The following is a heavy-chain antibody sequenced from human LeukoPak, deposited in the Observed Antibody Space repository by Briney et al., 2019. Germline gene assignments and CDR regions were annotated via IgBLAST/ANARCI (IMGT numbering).Heavy chain of an antibody. J-gene: IGHJ4*02. V-gene: IGHV3-7*05. CDR3: ARRIAATGMKYFDY. CDR1: GFTFSSYW. Sequence: PGGSLRLSCAASGFTFSSYWMSWVRQAPGKGLEWVANIKHDGSDTNYVDSVKGRFTISRDNAKHSLYLQMNSLRAEDTAMNYCARRIAATGMKYFDYWGQGTLVTVSS. CDR2: IKHDGSDT. D-gene: IGHD6-13*01.